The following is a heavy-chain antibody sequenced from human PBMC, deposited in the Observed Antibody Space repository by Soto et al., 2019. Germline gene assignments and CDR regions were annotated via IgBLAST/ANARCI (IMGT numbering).Heavy chain of an antibody. D-gene: IGHD3-22*01. V-gene: IGHV1-69*12. Sequence: QVQLVQSGAEVKKPGSSVKVSCKASGGTFSSYAISWVRQAPGQGLEWMGGIIPIFGTANYAQKFQGRVTITADESTSTAYMELSSLSSEDTAVYYCARTYYYDSSGYYHGMDVWGQGTTVTVSS. CDR2: IIPIFGTA. J-gene: IGHJ6*02. CDR1: GGTFSSYA. CDR3: ARTYYYDSSGYYHGMDV.